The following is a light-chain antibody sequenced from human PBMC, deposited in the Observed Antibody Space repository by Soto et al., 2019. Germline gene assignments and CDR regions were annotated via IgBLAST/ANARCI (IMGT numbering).Light chain of an antibody. V-gene: IGKV1-33*01. CDR3: QQYEVLPLS. CDR2: DAS. CDR1: QDIGNY. J-gene: IGKJ3*01. Sequence: DIQMTQSPSSLSASVGDRVTITCQASQDIGNYLNWYQKKPGKAPKXLISDASNLEVGVPLRFSGSGSGTHFTVTINSLQTEDSATDECQQYEVLPLSFGPGTKVDIK.